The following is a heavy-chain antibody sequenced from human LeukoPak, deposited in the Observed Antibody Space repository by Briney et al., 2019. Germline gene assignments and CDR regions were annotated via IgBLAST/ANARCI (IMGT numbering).Heavy chain of an antibody. V-gene: IGHV4-59*12. D-gene: IGHD3-22*01. CDR2: IHYSGST. J-gene: IGHJ4*02. CDR1: GGSISSYY. Sequence: SETLSLTCTVSGGSISSYYWSWIRQPPGKGLEWIGYIHYSGSTYYNPSLKSRVTISVDTSKNQFSLKLSSVTAADTAVYYCARSGYYDRVMDYWGQGTLVTVSS. CDR3: ARSGYYDRVMDY.